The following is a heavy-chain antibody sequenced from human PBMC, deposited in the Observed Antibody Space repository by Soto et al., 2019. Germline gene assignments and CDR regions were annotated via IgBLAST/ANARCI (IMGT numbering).Heavy chain of an antibody. V-gene: IGHV3-11*06. Sequence: PGGSLRLSCAASGFTFSDYYMSWIRQAPGKGLEWVSYISSSSSYTNYADSVKGLFTISRDNAKNSLYLQMNSLRAEDTAVYYCAVTRPYYIFFDYWGQGTLVTVSS. J-gene: IGHJ4*02. CDR3: AVTRPYYIFFDY. CDR2: ISSSSSYT. CDR1: GFTFSDYY. D-gene: IGHD3-10*01.